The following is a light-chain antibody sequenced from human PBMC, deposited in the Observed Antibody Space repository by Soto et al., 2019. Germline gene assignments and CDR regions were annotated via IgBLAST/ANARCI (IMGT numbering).Light chain of an antibody. CDR2: RNN. CDR3: AAWDDSLSGQV. Sequence: QSVLTQPPSASGTPGQRVTISCSGSSKNIGSNYVYWYQQLPGTAPKLLIYRNNQRPSGVPDRFSGSKSGTSASLAISGFRSENEADYYCAAWDDSLSGQVFGTGTKVTV. J-gene: IGLJ1*01. CDR1: SKNIGSNY. V-gene: IGLV1-47*01.